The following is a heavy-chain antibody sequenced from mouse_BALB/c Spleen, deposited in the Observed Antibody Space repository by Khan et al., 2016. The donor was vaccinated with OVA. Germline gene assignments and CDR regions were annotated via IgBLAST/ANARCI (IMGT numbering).Heavy chain of an antibody. V-gene: IGHV1-77*01. CDR3: AREWAAWFPY. J-gene: IGHJ3*01. Sequence: QVRLQQSGAELARPGASVTLSCKASGYTFTDYSINWMRQRTGQGLEWIGENYPGSDNTYYNEKFKGKATLTADKSSSTAYMQLSSLTSEDSAVYFCAREWAAWFPYWGQGTLVTVSA. CDR2: NYPGSDNT. CDR1: GYTFTDYS.